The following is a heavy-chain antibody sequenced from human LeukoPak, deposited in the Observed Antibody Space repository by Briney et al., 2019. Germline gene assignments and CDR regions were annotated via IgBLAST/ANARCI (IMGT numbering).Heavy chain of an antibody. CDR3: ASRYCSGGSCYNRYYFDN. CDR1: GLTFSDYA. V-gene: IGHV3-23*01. Sequence: GGSLRLSCAASGLTFSDYAMSWVRQARGKGLEWVSAVTGSGGSTYYTDSVKGRFTISRDNFKNILYLQMNNLRADDTALYYCASRYCSGGSCYNRYYFDNWGQGTLVTVSS. CDR2: VTGSGGST. D-gene: IGHD2-15*01. J-gene: IGHJ4*02.